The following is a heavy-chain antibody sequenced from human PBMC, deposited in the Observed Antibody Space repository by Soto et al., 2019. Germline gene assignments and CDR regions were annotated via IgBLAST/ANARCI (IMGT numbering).Heavy chain of an antibody. CDR3: AKDPYDSSGSPFLEYFQH. Sequence: GGSLRLSCAAYGFTFSSYAMSWVRQAPGKGLEWVSAISGSGGSTYYADSVKGRFTISRDNSKNTLYLQMNSLRAEDTAVYYCAKDPYDSSGSPFLEYFQHWGQGTLVTVSS. CDR2: ISGSGGST. V-gene: IGHV3-23*01. D-gene: IGHD3-22*01. J-gene: IGHJ1*01. CDR1: GFTFSSYA.